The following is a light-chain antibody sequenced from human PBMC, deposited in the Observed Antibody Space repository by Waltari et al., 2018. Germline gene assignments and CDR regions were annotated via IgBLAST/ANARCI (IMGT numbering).Light chain of an antibody. Sequence: QLLLTQSPSASASLGASVKLTCTVSSGHSNYDIAWHQQHPHKGPRYLMKVNSDGSHIKGDGIPDRFSGSSSGAERYLTISSLQSEDEADYYCQTGGFGIWVFGGGTKLTVL. CDR2: VNSDGSH. V-gene: IGLV4-69*01. CDR1: SGHSNYD. J-gene: IGLJ3*02. CDR3: QTGGFGIWV.